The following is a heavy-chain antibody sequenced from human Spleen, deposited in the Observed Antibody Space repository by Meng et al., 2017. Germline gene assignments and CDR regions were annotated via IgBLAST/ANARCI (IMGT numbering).Heavy chain of an antibody. D-gene: IGHD3-10*01. CDR1: GGSFSGYY. V-gene: IGHV4-34*01. CDR3: ARITMVRGVKSYYYYYYGMDV. Sequence: SETLSLTCAVYGGSFSGYYWSWIRQPPGKGLEWIGEINHSGSTNYNPSLKSRVTISVDTSKNQFSLKLSSVTAADTAVYYCARITMVRGVKSYYYYYYGMDVWGQGTTVTVSS. CDR2: INHSGST. J-gene: IGHJ6*02.